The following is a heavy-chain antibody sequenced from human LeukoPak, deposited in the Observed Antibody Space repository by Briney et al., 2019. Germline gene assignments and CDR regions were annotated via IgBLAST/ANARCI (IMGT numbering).Heavy chain of an antibody. CDR3: AKDLESGGWPMDV. CDR2: ISGSGGST. J-gene: IGHJ6*03. D-gene: IGHD6-19*01. Sequence: GGSLRLSCVASGFTFSNSWMSWVRQAPGKGLEWVSAISGSGGSTYYADSVKGRFTISRDNSKNTLYLQMNSLRAEDTAVYYCAKDLESGGWPMDVWGKGTTVTVSS. CDR1: GFTFSNSW. V-gene: IGHV3-23*01.